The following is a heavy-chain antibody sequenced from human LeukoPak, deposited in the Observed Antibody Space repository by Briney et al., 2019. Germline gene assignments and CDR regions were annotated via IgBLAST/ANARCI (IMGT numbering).Heavy chain of an antibody. V-gene: IGHV1-2*02. CDR3: ARTDRDYYDSSGHKAFDI. CDR1: GYTFTGYY. Sequence: ASVKVSCKASGYTFTGYYMHWVRQAPGQGLEWMGWINPNSGGTNYARKFQGRVTMTRDTFISTAYMELSRLRSDDTAVYYCARTDRDYYDSSGHKAFDIWGQGTMVTVSS. J-gene: IGHJ3*02. D-gene: IGHD3-22*01. CDR2: INPNSGGT.